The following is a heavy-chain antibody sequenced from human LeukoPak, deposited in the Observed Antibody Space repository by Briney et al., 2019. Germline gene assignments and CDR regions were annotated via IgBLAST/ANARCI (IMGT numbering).Heavy chain of an antibody. CDR3: ARGLAIYGSGNLHFDY. V-gene: IGHV1-2*02. CDR1: GYTFTGYY. J-gene: IGHJ4*02. D-gene: IGHD3-10*01. Sequence: RASVKVSCKASGYTFTGYYMHWVRQAPGQGLEWIGWINPNSGGTNYAQKFQGRVTMTRDTSISTAYMELSRLRSDDTAVYYCARGLAIYGSGNLHFDYWGQGTLVTVSS. CDR2: INPNSGGT.